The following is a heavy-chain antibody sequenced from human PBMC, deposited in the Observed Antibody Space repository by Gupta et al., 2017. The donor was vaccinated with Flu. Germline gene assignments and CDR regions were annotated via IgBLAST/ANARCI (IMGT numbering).Heavy chain of an antibody. CDR1: GGSISSSSYY. Sequence: QLQLQESGPGLVKPSETLSLTCTVSGGSISSSSYYWGWIRQPPGKGLEWIGSIYYSGSTYYNPSLKSRVTISVDTSKNQFSLKLSSVTAADTAVYYCARSQAVAGPSPFDYWGQGTLVTVSS. J-gene: IGHJ4*02. CDR3: ARSQAVAGPSPFDY. V-gene: IGHV4-39*01. D-gene: IGHD6-19*01. CDR2: IYYSGST.